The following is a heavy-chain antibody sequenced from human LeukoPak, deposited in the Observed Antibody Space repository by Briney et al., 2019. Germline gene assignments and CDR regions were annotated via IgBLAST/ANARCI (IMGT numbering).Heavy chain of an antibody. D-gene: IGHD6-19*01. CDR2: IYTSGST. V-gene: IGHV4-61*02. CDR3: ARLRAGYSSGWYDY. CDR1: GGSISSGSYY. J-gene: IGHJ4*02. Sequence: SETLSLTCTDSGGSISSGSYYWSWIRQPAGKGLEWIGRIYTSGSTNYNPSLKSRVTISVGTSKTQFSLKLSSVTAADTAVYYCARLRAGYSSGWYDYWGQGTLVTVSS.